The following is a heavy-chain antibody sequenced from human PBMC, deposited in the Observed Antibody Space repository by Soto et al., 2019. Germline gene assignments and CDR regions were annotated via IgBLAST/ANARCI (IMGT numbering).Heavy chain of an antibody. CDR3: ARVKAGVVY. J-gene: IGHJ4*02. CDR1: GASISSYY. V-gene: IGHV4-59*08. D-gene: IGHD6-13*01. Sequence: SETLSLTCTASGASISSYYWSWIRQPPGKGLEWIGYIYYSGSTNYNPSLKSRVTISVDTSKNQFSLKLSSVTAADTAVYYCARVKAGVVYWGQGTLVTVSS. CDR2: IYYSGST.